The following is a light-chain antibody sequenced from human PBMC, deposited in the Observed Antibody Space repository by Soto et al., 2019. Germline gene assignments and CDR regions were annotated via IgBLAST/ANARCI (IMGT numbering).Light chain of an antibody. CDR3: QQYNNWPPAWT. J-gene: IGKJ1*01. CDR1: QSVSSY. CDR2: DAS. Sequence: EVVMTQSPDTLSVSPGERATLSCRAGQSVSSYLAWYQQKPGQAPRLLIYDASNRATGIPARFSGSGSGTEFTLTISSLQSEDFAVYYCQQYNNWPPAWTFGQGTKVDIK. V-gene: IGKV3D-15*01.